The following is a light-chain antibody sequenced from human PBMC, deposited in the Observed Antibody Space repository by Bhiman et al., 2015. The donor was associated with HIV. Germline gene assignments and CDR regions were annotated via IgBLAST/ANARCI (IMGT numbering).Light chain of an antibody. J-gene: IGLJ1*01. CDR1: KLGEQY. V-gene: IGLV3-1*01. CDR2: QDN. Sequence: YELTQPPSVSVYPGQTASITCSGDKLGEQYVCWYQQRAGQSPVLVMYQDNKRPSGIPERFSGSNSGNTATLTISGTQTMDEADYYCQTWDSSTAVFGTGTRVTVL. CDR3: QTWDSSTAV.